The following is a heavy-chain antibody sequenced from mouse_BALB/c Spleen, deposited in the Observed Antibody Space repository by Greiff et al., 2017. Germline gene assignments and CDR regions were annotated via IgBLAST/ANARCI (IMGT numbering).Heavy chain of an antibody. J-gene: IGHJ3*01. CDR2: INPSSGYT. CDR3: ALDSSGYFAY. V-gene: IGHV1-4*01. CDR1: GYTFTSYT. Sequence: QVQLQQSGAELARPGASVKMSCKASGYTFTSYTMHWVQQRPGQGLEWIGYINPSSGYTNYNQKFKDKSTLTADKSSSTAYMQLSSLTSEDSAVYYCALDSSGYFAYGGQGTLVTVSA. D-gene: IGHD3-2*01.